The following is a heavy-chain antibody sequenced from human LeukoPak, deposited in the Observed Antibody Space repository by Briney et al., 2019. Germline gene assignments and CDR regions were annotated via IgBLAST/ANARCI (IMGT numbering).Heavy chain of an antibody. J-gene: IGHJ4*01. Sequence: PGGSLRLSCAASGFTFSTSWMHWVRQAPGKGLVWVSQINSDGGRTRYADSVKGRLTISRDNAKNTVYLQMNSLRTDDTAMYYCARGRNGFFGYWGHGTLVTVSS. D-gene: IGHD5-24*01. V-gene: IGHV3-74*01. CDR1: GFTFSTSW. CDR2: INSDGGRT. CDR3: ARGRNGFFGY.